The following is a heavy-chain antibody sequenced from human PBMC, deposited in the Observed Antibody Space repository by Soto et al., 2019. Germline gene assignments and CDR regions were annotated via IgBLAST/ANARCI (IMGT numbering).Heavy chain of an antibody. CDR1: GYTFTGYY. CDR3: ARVALLKYYYGMDG. CDR2: INPNSGGT. Sequence: ASVKVSCKASGYTFTGYYMHWVRQAPGQGLEWMGWINPNSGGTNYAQKFQGWVTMTRDTSISTAYMELSRLRSDDTAVYYCARVALLKYYYGMDGWGQGTTVTVSS. J-gene: IGHJ6*02. V-gene: IGHV1-2*04. D-gene: IGHD1-26*01.